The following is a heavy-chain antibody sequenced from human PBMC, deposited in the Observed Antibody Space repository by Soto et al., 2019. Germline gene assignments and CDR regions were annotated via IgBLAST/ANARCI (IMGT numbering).Heavy chain of an antibody. J-gene: IGHJ5*02. Sequence: PGESLKISCKTSGYSFTSYWIGWVRQMPGKGLEWMGIIYPGDSDTRYSPSFQGQVTISADKSISTAYLQWSSLKALDTAMYYCARPPAKYAAQAETSNWFNPWCQGPLVTSPQ. CDR2: IYPGDSDT. D-gene: IGHD2-15*01. V-gene: IGHV5-51*01. CDR3: ARPPAKYAAQAETSNWFNP. CDR1: GYSFTSYW.